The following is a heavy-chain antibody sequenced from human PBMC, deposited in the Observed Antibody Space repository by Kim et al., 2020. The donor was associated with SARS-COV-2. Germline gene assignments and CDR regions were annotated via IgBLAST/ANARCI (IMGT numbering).Heavy chain of an antibody. CDR3: ARDGGWSGYYRLDY. CDR1: GFTFSSYG. CDR2: IWYDGSNK. Sequence: GRSLRLSCAASGFTFSSYGMHWVRQAPGKGLEWVAVIWYDGSNKYYADSVKGRFTISRDNSKNTLYLQMNSLRAEDTAVYYCARDGGWSGYYRLDYWGQGTLVTVSS. V-gene: IGHV3-33*01. D-gene: IGHD3-3*01. J-gene: IGHJ4*02.